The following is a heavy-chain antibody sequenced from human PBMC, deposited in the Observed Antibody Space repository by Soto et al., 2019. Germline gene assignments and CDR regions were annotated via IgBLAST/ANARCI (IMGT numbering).Heavy chain of an antibody. CDR3: ATAGLRRNYNWFDP. V-gene: IGHV1-24*01. CDR1: GYTLTELS. CDR2: FDPEDGET. D-gene: IGHD5-12*01. J-gene: IGHJ5*02. Sequence: GPSVKVSCKVSGYTLTELSMHWVRQAPGKGLEWMGGFDPEDGETIYAQKFQGRVTMTEDTSTDTAYMELSSLRSEDTAVYYCATAGLRRNYNWFDPWGQGTLVTVSS.